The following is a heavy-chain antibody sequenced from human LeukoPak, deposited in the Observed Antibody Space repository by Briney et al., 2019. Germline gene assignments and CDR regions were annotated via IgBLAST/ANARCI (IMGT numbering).Heavy chain of an antibody. CDR1: GFSFSTYG. J-gene: IGHJ4*02. CDR3: ARAQLYGAGDY. V-gene: IGHV3-33*01. CDR2: IWNAGTNT. Sequence: PGGSLRLSCAASGFSFSTYGMHWVRQAPGKGLEWVALIWNAGTNTYYADSVKGRFAISRDNSKNTLYLQMNSLRAEDTAVYYCARAQLYGAGDYWGQGTLVTVSS. D-gene: IGHD2-2*01.